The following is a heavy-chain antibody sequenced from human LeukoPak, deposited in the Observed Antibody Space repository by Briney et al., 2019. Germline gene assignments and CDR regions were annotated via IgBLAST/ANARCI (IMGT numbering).Heavy chain of an antibody. CDR3: ARAGGSLWFGESAGNLFAY. Sequence: ASVKVSCKASGYTFTSYGISWVRQAPGQGLEWMGWISAYDGNTNYAQKLQGRDTMTTDTSTSTAYIERRRLRADDTAVYYCARAGGSLWFGESAGNLFAYWGQGTLATVSS. J-gene: IGHJ4*02. CDR1: GYTFTSYG. D-gene: IGHD3-10*01. CDR2: ISAYDGNT. V-gene: IGHV1-18*01.